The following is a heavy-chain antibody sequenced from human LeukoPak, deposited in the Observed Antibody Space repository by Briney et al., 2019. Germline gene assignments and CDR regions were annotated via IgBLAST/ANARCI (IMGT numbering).Heavy chain of an antibody. CDR2: ITGNGGST. CDR1: GFTFSSYW. CDR3: ARGPNYPFYMDV. Sequence: GGSLRLSCAASGFTFSSYWMHWVRQAPGKRLEYVSAITGNGGSTYHANSVMARFTVSRDNSKNTLYLQMASLRTEDTALYYCARGPNYPFYMDVWGKGTTVTVSS. V-gene: IGHV3-64*01. J-gene: IGHJ6*03.